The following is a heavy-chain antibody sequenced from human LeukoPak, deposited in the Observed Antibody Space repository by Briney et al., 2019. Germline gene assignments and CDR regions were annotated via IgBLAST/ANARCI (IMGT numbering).Heavy chain of an antibody. CDR1: GYSFTSYG. CDR2: ISAYNGNT. CDR3: STEDKYCTTTTCADY. J-gene: IGHJ4*02. V-gene: IGHV1-18*01. D-gene: IGHD2-2*01. Sequence: ASVKVSCKASGYSFTSYGISWVRQAPGQGLEWMGWISAYNGNTNYAQKFQDRVTMTRDTSISTAYLELSRLTSDDTAVYYCSTEDKYCTTTTCADYWGQGTLVTVSS.